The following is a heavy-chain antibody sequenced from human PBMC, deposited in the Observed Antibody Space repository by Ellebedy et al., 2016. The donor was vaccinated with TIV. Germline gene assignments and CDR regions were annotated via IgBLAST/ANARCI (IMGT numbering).Heavy chain of an antibody. D-gene: IGHD3-10*01. CDR1: GDTVSDDY. J-gene: IGHJ5*02. CDR3: ARGLIFRGLIITRYDP. Sequence: AASVKVSCKSSGDTVSDDYVHWVRQAPGQGLEWMGWINPNSGGVKVAKRFKGRVSMTRETSMKTVFMQLSSLKSDDTAVYYCARGLIFRGLIITRYDPWGQGILVTVSS. CDR2: INPNSGGV. V-gene: IGHV1-2*02.